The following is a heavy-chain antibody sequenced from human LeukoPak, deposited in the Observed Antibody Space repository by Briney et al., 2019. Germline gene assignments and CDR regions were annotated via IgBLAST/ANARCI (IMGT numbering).Heavy chain of an antibody. V-gene: IGHV3-23*01. CDR2: ISGSGGST. Sequence: GGSLRLSCAASGFTFSGYAMSWVRQAPGKGLEWVSAISGSGGSTYYADSVKGRFTISRDNSKNTLYLQMNSLRAEDTAVYYCAKDGGGYSKEAYYYYMDVWGKGTTVTVPS. CDR1: GFTFSGYA. D-gene: IGHD4-11*01. CDR3: AKDGGGYSKEAYYYYMDV. J-gene: IGHJ6*03.